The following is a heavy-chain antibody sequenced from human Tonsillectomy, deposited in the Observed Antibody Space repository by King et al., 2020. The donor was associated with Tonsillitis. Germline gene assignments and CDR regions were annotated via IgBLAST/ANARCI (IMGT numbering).Heavy chain of an antibody. CDR1: VFTFSDYY. Sequence: VQLVESGGGLVKPGGSLRLSCAASVFTFSDYYMSWIRQVPGKGLGWGSYISGRYNYTAYEDSVEGRVTLSRDKAKNSLFIQMHSLRAEDTALYYCAREVTYGSGSDAFDIWGQGTMVTVSS. D-gene: IGHD3-10*01. V-gene: IGHV3-11*05. CDR3: AREVTYGSGSDAFDI. CDR2: ISGRYNYT. J-gene: IGHJ3*02.